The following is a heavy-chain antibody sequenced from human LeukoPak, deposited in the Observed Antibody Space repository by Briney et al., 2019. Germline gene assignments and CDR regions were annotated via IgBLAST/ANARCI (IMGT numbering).Heavy chain of an antibody. V-gene: IGHV3-23*01. Sequence: HPGGSLRLSCAASGFTFSSYAMSWVRQAPGKGLEWVSAITNSGGTTYYADSVKGRFTISRDNSKNTLYLQMNSLRAEDTAVYYCAKDPPYVSWLFDYWGQGTLVTVSS. D-gene: IGHD3-16*01. J-gene: IGHJ4*02. CDR1: GFTFSSYA. CDR3: AKDPPYVSWLFDY. CDR2: ITNSGGTT.